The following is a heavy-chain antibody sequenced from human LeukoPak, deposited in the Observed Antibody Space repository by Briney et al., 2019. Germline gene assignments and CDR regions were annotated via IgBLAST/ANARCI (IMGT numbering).Heavy chain of an antibody. Sequence: ASVKVSFKTSGYTFTSFAMHWVRQAPGQRPEWMGWINTGNGDTKYLQNFQGRVTFSRDTSASTAFMELNSLRSEDTAVYYCASIDMGDYWGQGTLVTVSS. CDR3: ASIDMGDY. V-gene: IGHV1-3*04. J-gene: IGHJ4*02. D-gene: IGHD1-26*01. CDR2: INTGNGDT. CDR1: GYTFTSFA.